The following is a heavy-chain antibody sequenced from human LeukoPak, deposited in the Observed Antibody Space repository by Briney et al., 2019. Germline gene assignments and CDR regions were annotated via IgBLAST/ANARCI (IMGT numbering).Heavy chain of an antibody. CDR2: IGSAGDT. CDR3: ARDRGTKGSCCCMDV. J-gene: IGHJ6*02. CDR1: GFTFSSYD. D-gene: IGHD2-15*01. V-gene: IGHV3-13*01. Sequence: GGSLRLSCAASGFTFSSYDMHWVRQATGKGLEWVSAIGSAGDTYYPGSVKGRFTISRENAKNSLYLQMNSLRAGDTAVYYCARDRGTKGSCCCMDVWGQGTTVTVSS.